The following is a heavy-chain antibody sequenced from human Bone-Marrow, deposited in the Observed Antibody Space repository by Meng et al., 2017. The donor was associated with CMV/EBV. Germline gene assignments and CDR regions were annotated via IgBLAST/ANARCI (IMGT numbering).Heavy chain of an antibody. V-gene: IGHV3-30-3*01. CDR3: ARKAGDASGYFETDRGDFDY. CDR2: ISYDGSNK. D-gene: IGHD3-22*01. J-gene: IGHJ4*02. Sequence: GGSLRLSCAASGFPFSKNAIKWVRQTPGKGLEWVAVISYDGSNKYYADYVKGRFTISRDNAKNTVYVQMNSLRIEDKAVYYCARKAGDASGYFETDRGDFDYWGQGTLVTGSS. CDR1: GFPFSKNA.